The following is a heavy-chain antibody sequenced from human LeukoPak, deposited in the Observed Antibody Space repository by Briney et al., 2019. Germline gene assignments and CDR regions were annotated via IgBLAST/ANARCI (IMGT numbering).Heavy chain of an antibody. CDR3: ARDTGGEYFQH. J-gene: IGHJ1*01. CDR1: GGSISSGDYY. CDR2: IYYSGST. D-gene: IGHD2-8*02. V-gene: IGHV4-30-4*08. Sequence: PSETLSLTCTVSGGSISSGDYYWSWIRQPPGKGLEWIGYIYYSGSTYYNPSLKSRVTISVDTSKNQFSLKLSSVTAADTAVYYCARDTGGEYFQHWGQGTLVTVSS.